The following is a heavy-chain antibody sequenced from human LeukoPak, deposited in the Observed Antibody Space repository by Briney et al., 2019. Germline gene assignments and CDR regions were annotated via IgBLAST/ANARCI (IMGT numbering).Heavy chain of an antibody. CDR2: INHSGST. CDR3: PRELGWELLRIRAFDI. D-gene: IGHD1-26*01. J-gene: IGHJ3*02. CDR1: GGSFSGYY. V-gene: IGHV4-34*01. Sequence: SETLSLTCAVYGGSFSGYYWSWIRQPPGKWLEWIGEINHSGSTNYNPSLKSRVTISVDTSKNQFSLKLSSVTAADTAVYYCPRELGWELLRIRAFDIWGQGTMVTVSS.